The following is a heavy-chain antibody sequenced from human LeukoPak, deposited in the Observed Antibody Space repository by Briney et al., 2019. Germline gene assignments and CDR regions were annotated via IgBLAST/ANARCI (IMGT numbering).Heavy chain of an antibody. CDR2: IYHSGST. D-gene: IGHD1-26*01. J-gene: IGHJ4*02. Sequence: PSETLSLTCAVSGYSISSGYYWGWIRQPPGKGLEWIGSIYHSGSTYYNPSLKSRVTISVDTSKNQFSLKLSSVTAADTAVYYCARDKYSGSYYGDYWGQGTLVTVSS. CDR3: ARDKYSGSYYGDY. CDR1: GYSISSGYY. V-gene: IGHV4-38-2*02.